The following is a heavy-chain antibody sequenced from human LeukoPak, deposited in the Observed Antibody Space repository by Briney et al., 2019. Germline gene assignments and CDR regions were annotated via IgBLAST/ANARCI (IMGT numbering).Heavy chain of an antibody. D-gene: IGHD3-10*01. CDR3: ARPGSGSPTDYYYYGMDV. V-gene: IGHV3-64*01. J-gene: IGHJ6*02. CDR1: GFTFSTYA. CDR2: ISSNGGST. Sequence: PGGSLRLSCAASGFTFSTYAMHWVRRAPGKGLEYVSTISSNGGSTYYANSVKGRFTISRDNSKNTLYLQMGSLRAEDMAVYYCARPGSGSPTDYYYYGMDVWGQGTTVTVSS.